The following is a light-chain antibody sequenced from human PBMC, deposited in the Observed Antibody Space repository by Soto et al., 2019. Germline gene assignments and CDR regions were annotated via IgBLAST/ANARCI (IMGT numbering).Light chain of an antibody. CDR2: DNN. CDR3: QSYDSSLSGSV. J-gene: IGLJ2*01. Sequence: QSVLTQPPSVSGAPGQRVTISCIGSSSNIGAGYDVHWYQQLPGTAPKLLIYDNNNRPSGVPDRFSGSKSGTSASLAITGLQAEDEADYYCQSYDSSLSGSVFGGGTKVTVL. CDR1: SSNIGAGYD. V-gene: IGLV1-40*01.